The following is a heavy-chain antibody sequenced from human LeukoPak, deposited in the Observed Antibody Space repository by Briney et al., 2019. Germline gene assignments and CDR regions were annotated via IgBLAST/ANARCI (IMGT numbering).Heavy chain of an antibody. J-gene: IGHJ4*02. V-gene: IGHV3-53*01. CDR3: ATNMGF. Sequence: PGGSLRLSCAASEFIVSSYYMSWVRQAPGKGLEWVSLIYSGGSTYYADSVKGRFTISRDSSKNTLYLQMNSLRVEDTAVYYCATNMGFWGQGTLVTVSS. CDR1: EFIVSSYY. D-gene: IGHD2/OR15-2a*01. CDR2: IYSGGST.